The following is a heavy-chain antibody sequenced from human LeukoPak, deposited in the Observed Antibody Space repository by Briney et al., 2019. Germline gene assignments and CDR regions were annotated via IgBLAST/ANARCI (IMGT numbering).Heavy chain of an antibody. D-gene: IGHD3-3*02. CDR1: GFTFSSYA. Sequence: TGGSLRLSCAASGFTFSSYAMHWVRQALGKGLEWVAVISYDGSNKYYADSVKGKFTISRDNSKNTLYLQMNSLRAEDTAVYYCARDKPFSWGQGTLVTVSS. CDR2: ISYDGSNK. CDR3: ARDKPFS. V-gene: IGHV3-30*14. J-gene: IGHJ4*02.